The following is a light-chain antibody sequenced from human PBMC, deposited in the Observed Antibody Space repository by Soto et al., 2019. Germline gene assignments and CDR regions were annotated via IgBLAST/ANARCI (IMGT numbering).Light chain of an antibody. J-gene: IGKJ1*01. CDR3: QQYYSWPLWT. CDR1: QSVSSN. V-gene: IGKV3-15*01. Sequence: ILMTQSPATLSVSPGERATLFCRASQSVSSNLAWYQQRPGQAPRLLIYAASARATGIPARFSGSGSGTQFTLAISSLQSEDFAVYYCQQYYSWPLWTFGHGTKVEIK. CDR2: AAS.